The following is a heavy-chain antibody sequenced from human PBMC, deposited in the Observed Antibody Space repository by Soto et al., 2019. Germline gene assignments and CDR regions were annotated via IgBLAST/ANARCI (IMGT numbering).Heavy chain of an antibody. CDR2: ISYDGSNK. CDR3: ASNGAADAFDI. CDR1: GFTFSSYA. D-gene: IGHD3-10*01. J-gene: IGHJ3*02. Sequence: GRSLRLSCAASGFTFSSYAMHWVRQAPGKGLEWVAVISYDGSNKYYADSVKGRFTISRDNSKNTLYLQMNSLRAEDTAVYYCASNGAADAFDIWGQGTMVTVSS. V-gene: IGHV3-30*04.